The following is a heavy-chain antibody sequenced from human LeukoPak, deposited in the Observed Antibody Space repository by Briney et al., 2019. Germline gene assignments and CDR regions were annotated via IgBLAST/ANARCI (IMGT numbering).Heavy chain of an antibody. CDR2: IIPIFGTA. J-gene: IGHJ4*02. V-gene: IGHV1-69*05. CDR3: ARRRDGYNGDFDY. Sequence: ASVKVSCKAPGGTFSSYAISWVRQAPGQGLEWMGGIIPIFGTANYAQKFQGRVTMTMDTSTSTVYMELSSLGSEDTAVYYCARRRDGYNGDFDYWGQGTLVTVSS. D-gene: IGHD5-24*01. CDR1: GGTFSSYA.